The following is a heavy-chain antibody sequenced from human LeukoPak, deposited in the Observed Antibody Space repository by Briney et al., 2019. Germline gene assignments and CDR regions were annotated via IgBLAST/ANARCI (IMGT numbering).Heavy chain of an antibody. V-gene: IGHV3-33*01. Sequence: PGGSLRLSCAASGFTFSNHGMHWVRQAPGKGLEWVAVIWYDGSNKYYVDSVKGRFTISRDNSKSTLYLQMNSLRAEDTAVYYCARDRSVDYFDYWGQGTLVTVPS. D-gene: IGHD3-3*01. CDR2: IWYDGSNK. J-gene: IGHJ4*02. CDR1: GFTFSNHG. CDR3: ARDRSVDYFDY.